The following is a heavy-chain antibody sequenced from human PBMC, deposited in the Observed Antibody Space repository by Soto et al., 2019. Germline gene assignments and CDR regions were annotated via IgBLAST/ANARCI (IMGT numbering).Heavy chain of an antibody. CDR3: ARDLNY. CDR1: GGSISSYY. J-gene: IGHJ4*02. CDR2: IYYSGST. V-gene: IGHV4-59*01. Sequence: SETLSLTCTVSGGSISSYYWSWIRQPPGKGLEWIGYIYYSGSTNYNPSLKSRVTISVDTSKNQFSLKLSSVTAADTAVYYCARDLNYWGQGTLVTVSS.